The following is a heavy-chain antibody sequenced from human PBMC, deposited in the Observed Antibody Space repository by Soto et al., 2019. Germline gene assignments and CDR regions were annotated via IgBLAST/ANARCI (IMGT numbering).Heavy chain of an antibody. D-gene: IGHD6-13*01. Sequence: GGSLRLSCAASGFTFSSYGMHWVRQAPGKXLEWVAVISYDGSNKYYADSVKGRFTISRDNSKNTLYLRMNSLRAEDTAVYYCAKDHSSSRGYYCYYGMDVWGQGTTVTVSS. J-gene: IGHJ6*02. CDR1: GFTFSSYG. V-gene: IGHV3-30*18. CDR3: AKDHSSSRGYYCYYGMDV. CDR2: ISYDGSNK.